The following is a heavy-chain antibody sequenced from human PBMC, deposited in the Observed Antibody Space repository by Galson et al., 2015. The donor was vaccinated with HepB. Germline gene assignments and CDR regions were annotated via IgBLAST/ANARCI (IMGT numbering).Heavy chain of an antibody. CDR2: ISYDGSNK. CDR3: ARSSRHDPYMDV. D-gene: IGHD2-2*01. V-gene: IGHV3-30*04. CDR1: GFTFSSYA. Sequence: SLRLSCAASGFTFSSYAMHWVRQAPGKGLEWVAVISYDGSNKYYADSVKGRFTISRDNSKNTLYLQMNSLRAEDTAVYYCARSSRHDPYMDVWGQGTTVTVSS. J-gene: IGHJ6*02.